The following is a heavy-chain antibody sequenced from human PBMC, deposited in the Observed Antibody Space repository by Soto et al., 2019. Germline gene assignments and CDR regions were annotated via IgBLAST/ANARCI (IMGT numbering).Heavy chain of an antibody. CDR3: ARHDSNGDFDF. CDR1: GYMFPIYH. Sequence: VESLKISCEASGYMFPIYHISWVRQMPGKGLEWVGKIDPSDSRTMYRPSSRARITISVDKSINTAYLEWGRLKASDTAMYYCARHDSNGDFDFCGQGTQVTVSS. CDR2: IDPSDSRT. J-gene: IGHJ4*02. V-gene: IGHV5-10-1*01. D-gene: IGHD2-8*01.